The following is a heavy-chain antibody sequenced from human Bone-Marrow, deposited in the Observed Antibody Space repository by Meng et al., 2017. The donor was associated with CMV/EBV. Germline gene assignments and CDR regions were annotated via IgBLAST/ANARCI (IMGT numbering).Heavy chain of an antibody. D-gene: IGHD3-10*01. Sequence: GGSLRLSCAASGFTFSSYAMHWVRQAPGKGLEGVAVISYDGSNKYYADSVKGRFTISRDNSKNTLYLQRNSLRAEDTAVYYCASQGSDYYYGMDVWGQGTTVTVSS. CDR2: ISYDGSNK. CDR3: ASQGSDYYYGMDV. V-gene: IGHV3-30*04. CDR1: GFTFSSYA. J-gene: IGHJ6*02.